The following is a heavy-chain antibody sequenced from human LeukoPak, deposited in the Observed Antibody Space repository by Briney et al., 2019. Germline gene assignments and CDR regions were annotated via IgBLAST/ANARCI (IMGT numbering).Heavy chain of an antibody. D-gene: IGHD2-2*01. Sequence: TGGSLRLSCAASGFTVSSNYMSWVRQAPGKGLEWVSVIYSGGSTYYADSVKGRFTISRDNSKNTLYLQMNSLRAEDTAVYYCARAFYCSSTSCSFADYWGQGTLVTVSS. CDR2: IYSGGST. CDR1: GFTVSSNY. J-gene: IGHJ4*02. CDR3: ARAFYCSSTSCSFADY. V-gene: IGHV3-66*01.